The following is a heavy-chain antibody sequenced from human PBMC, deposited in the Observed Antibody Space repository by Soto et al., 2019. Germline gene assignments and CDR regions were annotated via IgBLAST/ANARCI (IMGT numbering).Heavy chain of an antibody. CDR3: ARTTAVPNTLRSRYFFDY. J-gene: IGHJ4*02. Sequence: LSLPCSVSGGSVSNKTYYWSRIRQPPGKRLEWIGYVYYSGITNYNPSLKSRVTISVDLSKNQFSLRLSSVTTADTALYYCARTTAVPNTLRSRYFFDYWGQGTLVTVSS. CDR2: VYYSGIT. V-gene: IGHV4-61*01. D-gene: IGHD4-17*01. CDR1: GGSVSNKTYY.